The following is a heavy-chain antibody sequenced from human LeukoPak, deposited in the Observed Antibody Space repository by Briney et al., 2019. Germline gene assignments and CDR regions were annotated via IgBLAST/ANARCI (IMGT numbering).Heavy chain of an antibody. V-gene: IGHV3-30-3*01. J-gene: IGHJ4*02. Sequence: PGRSLRLSCAASGFTFSSYAMHWVRQAPGKGLEWVAVISYDGSNKYYADSVKSRFTISRDNSKNTLYLQMNSLRAEDTAVYYCARWEFANYFDYWGQGTLVTVSS. CDR3: ARWEFANYFDY. CDR1: GFTFSSYA. CDR2: ISYDGSNK. D-gene: IGHD3-10*01.